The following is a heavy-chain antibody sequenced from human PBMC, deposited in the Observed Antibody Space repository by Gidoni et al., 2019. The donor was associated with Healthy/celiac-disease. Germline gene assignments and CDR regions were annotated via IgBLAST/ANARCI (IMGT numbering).Heavy chain of an antibody. CDR2: ISSNGGST. J-gene: IGHJ4*02. Sequence: EVQLVESGGGWVQPGGSLRLSCAASGFTFSSYAMHWVRQAPGKGLEYVSAISSNGGSTYYANSVKGRFTISRDNSKNTLYLQMGSLRAEDMAVYYCARGGGSYGYWGQGTLVTVSS. V-gene: IGHV3-64*01. CDR1: GFTFSSYA. CDR3: ARGGGSYGY. D-gene: IGHD1-26*01.